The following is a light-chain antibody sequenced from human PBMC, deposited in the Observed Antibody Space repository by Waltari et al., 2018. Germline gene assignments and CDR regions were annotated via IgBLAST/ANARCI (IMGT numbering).Light chain of an antibody. V-gene: IGLV2-14*03. CDR3: SSYISSSTPEL. J-gene: IGLJ2*01. CDR2: DVS. Sequence: QSALTPPAPVSVSPGQSITIPCAETNSDARGYNYVSWYQQHPGNPPKLMFYDVSTGPSGVSNSYSASKSGNTASVTISGLQAEDEVDYYCSSYISSSTPELFGGGTSLTVL. CDR1: NSDARGYNY.